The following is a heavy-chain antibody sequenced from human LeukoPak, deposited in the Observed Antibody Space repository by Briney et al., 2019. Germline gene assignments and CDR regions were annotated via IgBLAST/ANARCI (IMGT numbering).Heavy chain of an antibody. CDR1: GGSISSYY. CDR2: IYYSGST. J-gene: IGHJ4*02. V-gene: IGHV4-59*01. D-gene: IGHD6-19*01. Sequence: SETLSLTCTVSGGSISSYYWSWIRQPPGKGREWIGYIYYSGSTNYNPSLKSRVTISVDTSKNQFSLKLSSVTAADTAVYYCATTSSGWYERFDYWGQGTLVTVSS. CDR3: ATTSSGWYERFDY.